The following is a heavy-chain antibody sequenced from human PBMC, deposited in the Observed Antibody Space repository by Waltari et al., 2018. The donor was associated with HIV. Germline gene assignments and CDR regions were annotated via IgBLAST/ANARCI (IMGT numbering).Heavy chain of an antibody. Sequence: QVQLQLWGAGLLKSSETWSLICAVSDGSLSGYYWAWIRQPPGRGVEWIGEVNHSGNTNYNPSLNTRVTVAIDTSKNQFSLKMGLLTAADTAMYFCARYSGRLTKDRFDPWGQGTLGSVS. D-gene: IGHD1-26*01. J-gene: IGHJ5*02. CDR3: ARYSGRLTKDRFDP. V-gene: IGHV4-34*02. CDR1: DGSLSGYY. CDR2: VNHSGNT.